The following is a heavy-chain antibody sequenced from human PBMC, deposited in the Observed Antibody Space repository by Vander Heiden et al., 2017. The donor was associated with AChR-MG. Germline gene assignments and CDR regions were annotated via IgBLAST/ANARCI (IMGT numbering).Heavy chain of an antibody. CDR3: ATGTTVTRFHYYYYGMDV. V-gene: IGHV1-24*01. CDR2: FDPEDGET. Sequence: QVQPLQSGAEAKKPGASVKVSCKVSGYTLTELHMHWVRQAPGKGLEWRGGFDPEDGETIYAQKFQGRVTMTEDTSTDTAYMELSSLRSEDTAVYYCATGTTVTRFHYYYYGMDVWGQGTTVTVSS. D-gene: IGHD4-17*01. J-gene: IGHJ6*02. CDR1: GYTLTELH.